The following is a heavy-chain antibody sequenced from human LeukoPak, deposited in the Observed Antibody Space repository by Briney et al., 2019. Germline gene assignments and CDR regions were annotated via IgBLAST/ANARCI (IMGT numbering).Heavy chain of an antibody. CDR2: IRSSGSTI. D-gene: IGHD3-9*01. V-gene: IGHV3-48*03. CDR1: GFTFSSYE. Sequence: GGSLRLSCAASGFTFSSYEMNWVRQAPGKGLEWVAYIRSSGSTIYYADSVKGRFTISRDNAKNSLYLQMNSLRAEDTAFSYCARGLVGKPTIATYFDYWGQGTLVTVSS. J-gene: IGHJ4*02. CDR3: ARGLVGKPTIATYFDY.